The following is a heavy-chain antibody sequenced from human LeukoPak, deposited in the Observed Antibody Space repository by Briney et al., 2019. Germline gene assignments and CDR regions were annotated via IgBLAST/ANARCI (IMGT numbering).Heavy chain of an antibody. D-gene: IGHD3-3*01. CDR2: VYDTGST. J-gene: IGHJ4*02. V-gene: IGHV4-59*01. CDR1: GDSITNYY. CDR3: ARATYYDFWSGWRD. Sequence: KPSETLSLTCTVSGDSITNYYWSRIRQPPGKRLQWIGYVYDTGSTNYNPSLKSRVSISIDKSKNQFSLKLTSVTAADTAVYYCARATYYDFWSGWRDWGQGTLVTVSS.